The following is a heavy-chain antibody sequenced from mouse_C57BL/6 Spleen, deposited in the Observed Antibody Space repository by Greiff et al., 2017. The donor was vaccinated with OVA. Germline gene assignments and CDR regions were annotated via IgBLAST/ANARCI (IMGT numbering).Heavy chain of an antibody. J-gene: IGHJ2*01. CDR2: INPRDGST. Sequence: QVQLQQSGPELVKPGASVKLSCKASGYTFTSYDINWVKQRPGQGLEWIGRINPRDGSTKYNEKFKGKATLTVDTSSSTAYMKLNSLTADDSAVYFCARKGLRYFDYWGQGTTLTVSS. D-gene: IGHD3-3*01. CDR3: ARKGLRYFDY. V-gene: IGHV1-85*01. CDR1: GYTFTSYD.